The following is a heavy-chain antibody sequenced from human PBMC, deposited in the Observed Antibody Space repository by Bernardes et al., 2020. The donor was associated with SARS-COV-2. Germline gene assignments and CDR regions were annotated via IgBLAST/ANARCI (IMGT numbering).Heavy chain of an antibody. CDR3: ARRAQGSDWSTGDWFDP. CDR2: IDPSDSYS. J-gene: IGHJ5*02. CDR1: GYSFSSHW. V-gene: IGHV5-10-1*01. D-gene: IGHD2-21*02. Sequence: SLKISCKGSGYSFSSHWISWVRQKPGKGLEWMGRIDPSDSYSNYSPSFQGHVTISTDKSIITAYLQWSSLKASDSAIYYCARRAQGSDWSTGDWFDPWGQGTLVTVSS.